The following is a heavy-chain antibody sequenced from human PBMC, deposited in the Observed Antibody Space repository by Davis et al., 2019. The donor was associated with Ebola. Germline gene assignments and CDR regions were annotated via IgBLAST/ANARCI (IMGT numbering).Heavy chain of an antibody. Sequence: ASVKVSCKTSGYTFTNYGITWVRQAPGQGLEWMGWINPHNGNTNYAQNVQGRVIMTTDTSTSTAYMELRSLRSDDTAVYYCARDGYSGSYGYWGQGTLVTVPP. V-gene: IGHV1-18*04. D-gene: IGHD1-26*01. J-gene: IGHJ4*02. CDR3: ARDGYSGSYGY. CDR2: INPHNGNT. CDR1: GYTFTNYG.